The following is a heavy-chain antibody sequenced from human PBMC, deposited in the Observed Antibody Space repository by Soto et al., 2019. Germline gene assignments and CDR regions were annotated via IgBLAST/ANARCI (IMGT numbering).Heavy chain of an antibody. V-gene: IGHV1-3*01. D-gene: IGHD3-22*01. Sequence: ASVKVSCKASGYIFTSYAMHWVRQAPGQRLEWMGWINAGNGNTKFSQKFQGRVTITRDTSASTAYMELRGLRSEDTAVYYCAILGTYYFDNSDNYFDFWGQGTLVTVSS. J-gene: IGHJ4*02. CDR1: GYIFTSYA. CDR2: INAGNGNT. CDR3: AILGTYYFDNSDNYFDF.